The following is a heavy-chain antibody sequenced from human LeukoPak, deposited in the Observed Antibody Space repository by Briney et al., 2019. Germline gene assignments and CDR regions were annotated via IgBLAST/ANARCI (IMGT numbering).Heavy chain of an antibody. D-gene: IGHD5-24*01. CDR1: GASIRSYY. Sequence: SETLSLTCNVSGASIRSYYWGWVRQSPGKGLEWIGYIYHSGSTNYNPSLRSRVAISVDTSKSQFSLNLNSVTAADTAVYYCASGRWLPDYWGQGTLVTVSS. J-gene: IGHJ4*02. CDR2: IYHSGST. V-gene: IGHV4-59*12. CDR3: ASGRWLPDY.